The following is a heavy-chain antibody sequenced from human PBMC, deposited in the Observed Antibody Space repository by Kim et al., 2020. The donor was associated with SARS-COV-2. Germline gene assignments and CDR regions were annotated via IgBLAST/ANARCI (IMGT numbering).Heavy chain of an antibody. J-gene: IGHJ4*02. D-gene: IGHD6-19*01. CDR3: ARGPSGRYSSGWYGDLGFDY. Sequence: SQTLSLTCAISGDSVSSNSAAWNWIRQSPSRGLEWLGRTYYRSKWYNDYAVSVKSRITINPDTSKNQFSLQLNSVTPEDTAVYYCARGPSGRYSSGWYGDLGFDYWGQGTLVTVSS. CDR1: GDSVSSNSAA. CDR2: TYYRSKWYN. V-gene: IGHV6-1*01.